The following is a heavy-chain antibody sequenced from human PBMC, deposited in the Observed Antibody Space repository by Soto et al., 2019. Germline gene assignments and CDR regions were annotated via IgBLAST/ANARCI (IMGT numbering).Heavy chain of an antibody. CDR3: AQEGGRFIVAMDY. V-gene: IGHV3-23*01. CDR1: GFTFSTYA. D-gene: IGHD5-12*01. CDR2: ISGRGDRT. Sequence: EVQLLESGGHLVQPGGSLTLSCAASGFTFSTYAMNCVRQAPGKGLEWVSSISGRGDRTYYADAVRGRVTSSKDNSRNILSIQMANLRAEDKVLYSCAQEGGRFIVAMDYWGQGTVVTVSS. J-gene: IGHJ4*02.